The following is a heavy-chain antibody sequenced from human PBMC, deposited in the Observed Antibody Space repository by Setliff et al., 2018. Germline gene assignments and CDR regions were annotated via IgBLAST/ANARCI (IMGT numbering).Heavy chain of an antibody. CDR3: ARDLIDPDYGDYLSFYYYGMDV. CDR2: INPSGGYT. D-gene: IGHD4-17*01. V-gene: IGHV1-46*01. J-gene: IGHJ6*02. CDR1: GYTFSNYY. Sequence: ASVKVSCKASGYTFSNYYIHWVRQAPGQGLEWMGIINPSGGYTNYAQKFRGRVTMTRDTSTSTAYMELSSLRSEDTAVYYCARDLIDPDYGDYLSFYYYGMDVWGQGTTVTVSS.